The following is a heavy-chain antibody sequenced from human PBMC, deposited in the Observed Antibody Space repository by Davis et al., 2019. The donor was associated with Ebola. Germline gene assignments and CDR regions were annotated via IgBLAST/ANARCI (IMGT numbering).Heavy chain of an antibody. D-gene: IGHD4-11*01. V-gene: IGHV3-30*02. CDR3: ARDSDDYSFDY. CDR2: VRSHGSDD. Sequence: GGSLRLSCAASGFTSNIFDMHWVRQAPGRGLEWVAFVRSHGSDDHYADSVKGRFTISRDNSKNTLYLQMNSLRPEDTAVYYCARDSDDYSFDYWGQGTLVTVSS. J-gene: IGHJ4*02. CDR1: GFTSNIFD.